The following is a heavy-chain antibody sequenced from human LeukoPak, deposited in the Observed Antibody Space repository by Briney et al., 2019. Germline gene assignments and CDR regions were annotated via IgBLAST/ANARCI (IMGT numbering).Heavy chain of an antibody. V-gene: IGHV3-30*02. D-gene: IGHD2-15*01. J-gene: IGHJ6*03. Sequence: GGSLRLSCTASGLIFSSYGMHWVRQAPGKGLEWVAYIQYDGSNEQYAHSVKGRFRISRDSSKNMLYLQMNSLRAEDTAVYYCAKDRCSDGIGCFYYYMDVWGKGTTVTISS. CDR1: GLIFSSYG. CDR2: IQYDGSNE. CDR3: AKDRCSDGIGCFYYYMDV.